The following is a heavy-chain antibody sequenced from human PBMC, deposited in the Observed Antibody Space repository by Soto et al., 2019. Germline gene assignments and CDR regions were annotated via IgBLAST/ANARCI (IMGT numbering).Heavy chain of an antibody. D-gene: IGHD1-1*01. CDR1: GGTFSSYA. CDR3: AIELLEGADFDY. J-gene: IGHJ4*02. Sequence: SVKVSCKASGGTFSSYAISWVRQAPGQGLEWMGGIIPIFGTANYAQKFQGRVTITADESTSTAYMELSSLRSEDTAVYYCAIELLEGADFDYWGQETLLTVSS. V-gene: IGHV1-69*13. CDR2: IIPIFGTA.